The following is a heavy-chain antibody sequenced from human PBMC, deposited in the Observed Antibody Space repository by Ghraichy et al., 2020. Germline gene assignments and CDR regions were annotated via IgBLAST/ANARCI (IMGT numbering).Heavy chain of an antibody. CDR2: INYGRNT. J-gene: IGHJ4*02. D-gene: IGHD3-10*01. V-gene: IGHV4-59*08. CDR1: GGSISSHY. Sequence: LSLTCTVSGGSISSHYWSWIRQPPGKGLEWIGYINYGRNTNYNPSLKSRLTISIDTSKNQFSLKLTSVTASDTAVYYCARLKGGAIIDYWGQGTLVTVSS. CDR3: ARLKGGAIIDY.